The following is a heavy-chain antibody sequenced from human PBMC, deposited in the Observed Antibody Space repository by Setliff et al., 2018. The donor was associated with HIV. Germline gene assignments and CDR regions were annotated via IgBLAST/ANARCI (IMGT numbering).Heavy chain of an antibody. V-gene: IGHV1-69*05. J-gene: IGHJ5*02. CDR1: GGTFSSYV. D-gene: IGHD2-15*01. CDR3: ALPYCGGGNCWSSASLPPAGWFDP. Sequence: ASVKVSCKASGGTFSSYVISWVRQAPGQGPEWMGGIIPMYGVANYAQKFQGRVTITTDEPTSTAYMELSSLRSEDTAVYYCALPYCGGGNCWSSASLPPAGWFDPWGQGTLVTSPQ. CDR2: IIPMYGVA.